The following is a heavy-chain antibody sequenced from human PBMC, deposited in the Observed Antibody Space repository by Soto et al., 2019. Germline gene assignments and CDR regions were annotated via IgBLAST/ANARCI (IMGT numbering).Heavy chain of an antibody. Sequence: SETLSLTCTVSGVSISSYYWSWIRPPAGKGLEWIGRIYTSGSTNYNPSLKSRVTMSVDTSKNQFSLKLSSVTAADTAVYYCARDVTTVTNEGAYYGMDVWGQGTTVTVSS. V-gene: IGHV4-4*07. D-gene: IGHD4-17*01. CDR3: ARDVTTVTNEGAYYGMDV. J-gene: IGHJ6*02. CDR2: IYTSGST. CDR1: GVSISSYY.